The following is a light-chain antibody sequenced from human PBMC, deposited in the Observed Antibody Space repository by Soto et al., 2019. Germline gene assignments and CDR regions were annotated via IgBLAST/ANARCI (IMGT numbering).Light chain of an antibody. J-gene: IGLJ3*02. CDR2: EVT. V-gene: IGLV2-8*01. CDR3: SSYASSNTWV. CDR1: SSDVGGYNC. Sequence: QSALTQPPSASGSPGQSVTISCTGTSSDVGGYNCVSWYQQHPGKAPKLMIYEVTKRPSGVPDRYSGSKSDNTASLTVSGLQAEDEADYYCSSYASSNTWVFGGGTKLTVL.